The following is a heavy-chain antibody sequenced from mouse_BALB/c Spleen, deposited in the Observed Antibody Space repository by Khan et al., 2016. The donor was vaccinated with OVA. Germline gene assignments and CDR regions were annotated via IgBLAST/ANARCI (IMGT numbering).Heavy chain of an antibody. CDR1: GYTFTSYW. J-gene: IGHJ2*01. D-gene: IGHD2-5*01. CDR3: ARVKKIVSTYFDD. CDR2: TNPTNGRT. Sequence: QVQLQQPGAELVKAGASVKMSCKASGYTFTSYWMHWVKQRLGQGLEWFAETNPTNGRTYYNEKFKSKATLTVDKSTCTACMLLSGPSFEDSAVNYCARVKKIVSTYFDDWGQGTTLTVSA. V-gene: IGHV1S81*02.